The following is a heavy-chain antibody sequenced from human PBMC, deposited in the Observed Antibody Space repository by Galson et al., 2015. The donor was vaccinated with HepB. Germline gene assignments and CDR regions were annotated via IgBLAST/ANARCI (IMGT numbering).Heavy chain of an antibody. Sequence: SETLSLTCTVSGGSISSSTNYWGWIRQPPGKGLEWIGNNYYSGNTYYNPSLKSRVTISVDTSKNQFSLKLSSVTAADTAVYYCARVDYYDSTEVDFWGQGILVTVSS. CDR2: NYYSGNT. J-gene: IGHJ4*02. D-gene: IGHD3-22*01. CDR3: ARVDYYDSTEVDF. V-gene: IGHV4-39*01. CDR1: GGSISSSTNY.